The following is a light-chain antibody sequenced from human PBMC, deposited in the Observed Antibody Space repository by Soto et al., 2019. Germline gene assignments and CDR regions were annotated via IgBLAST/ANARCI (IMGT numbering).Light chain of an antibody. V-gene: IGKV1-5*03. CDR1: QSISTW. J-gene: IGKJ4*01. CDR2: KAS. Sequence: DIHITQSPSTLSASVGDRVTITCRASQSISTWLAWYQQKPGKAPKLLIYKASTLKSGVPSRFSGSGSGTEFTLTISSLQPDDFATYYCQQLNSAPFTFGGGTKVDIK. CDR3: QQLNSAPFT.